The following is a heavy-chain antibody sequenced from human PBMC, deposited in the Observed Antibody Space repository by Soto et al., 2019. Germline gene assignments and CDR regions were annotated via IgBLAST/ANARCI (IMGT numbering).Heavy chain of an antibody. CDR2: ISYDGSNK. V-gene: IGHV3-30-3*01. Sequence: GGSLRLSCAASGFTFSSYAMHWVRQAPGKGLEWVAVISYDGSNKYYADSVKGRFTISRDNSENTLYLQMNSLRAEDTAVYYCARCKSSGGSCYSGWFDPWGQGTLVTVSS. CDR3: ARCKSSGGSCYSGWFDP. J-gene: IGHJ5*02. D-gene: IGHD2-15*01. CDR1: GFTFSSYA.